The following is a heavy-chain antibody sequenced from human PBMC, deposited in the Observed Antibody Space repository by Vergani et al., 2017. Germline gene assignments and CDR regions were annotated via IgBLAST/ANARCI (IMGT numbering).Heavy chain of an antibody. V-gene: IGHV2-5*01. Sequence: QITLKESGPTLVKPTQTLTLTCTFSGFSLSTSGVGVGWIRQPPGKALEWLALIYWNDDKRYSPSLKSRLTITKDTSKNQVVLTMTNMDPVDTGTYYCARWYSSGYYQVFDYWGQGTLVTVSS. CDR3: ARWYSSGYYQVFDY. D-gene: IGHD3-22*01. CDR1: GFSLSTSGVG. CDR2: IYWNDDK. J-gene: IGHJ4*02.